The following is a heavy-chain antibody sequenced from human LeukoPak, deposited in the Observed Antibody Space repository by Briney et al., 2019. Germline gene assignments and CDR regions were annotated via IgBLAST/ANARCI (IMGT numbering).Heavy chain of an antibody. J-gene: IGHJ5*02. Sequence: GASVKVSCKASGYTFTTYGISWVRQVPGQGLEWMGRIIPMSGIAKTAQKFQGRVTITADKSTNTAYMDLSSLISEDTAVYYCAREAPGGISNWFDPWGQGTLVTVSS. CDR3: AREAPGGISNWFDP. CDR1: GYTFTTYG. CDR2: IIPMSGIA. D-gene: IGHD2-15*01. V-gene: IGHV1-69*04.